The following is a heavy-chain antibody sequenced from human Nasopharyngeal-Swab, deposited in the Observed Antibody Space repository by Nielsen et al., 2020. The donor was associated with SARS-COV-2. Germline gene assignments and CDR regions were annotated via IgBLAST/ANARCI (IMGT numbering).Heavy chain of an antibody. CDR3: ARDVSDDFWSGYSPKYGMDV. CDR1: GGSFSGYY. J-gene: IGHJ6*02. CDR2: INHSGST. Sequence: SETLSLTCAVYGGSFSGYYWSWIRQPPGKGLEWIGEINHSGSTNYNPSLKSRVTISVDTSKNQFSLKLSSVTAADTAVYYCARDVSDDFWSGYSPKYGMDVWGQGTTVTVSS. V-gene: IGHV4-34*01. D-gene: IGHD3-3*01.